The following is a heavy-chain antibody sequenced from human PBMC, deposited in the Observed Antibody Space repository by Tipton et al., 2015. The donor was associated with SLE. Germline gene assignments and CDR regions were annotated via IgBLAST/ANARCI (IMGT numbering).Heavy chain of an antibody. CDR3: ARGSYDSSGYYLPLDH. CDR1: GGSFSGYY. D-gene: IGHD3-22*01. Sequence: TLSLTCAVYGGSFSGYYWSWIRQPPGKGLEWIGEINHSGSTNYNPSLKSRVTISVDTSKNQFSLKLSSVTAADTAVYYCARGSYDSSGYYLPLDHWGQGTLVTVSS. V-gene: IGHV4-34*01. J-gene: IGHJ4*02. CDR2: INHSGST.